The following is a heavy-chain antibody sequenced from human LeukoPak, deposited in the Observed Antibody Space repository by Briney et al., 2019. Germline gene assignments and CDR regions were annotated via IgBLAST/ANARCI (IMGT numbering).Heavy chain of an antibody. J-gene: IGHJ4*02. V-gene: IGHV3-11*05. CDR1: GFTFSDYY. CDR2: ISSSSSYT. Sequence: GGSLRLSCAASGFTFSDYYMSWIRQAPGKGLEWVSYISSSSSYTDYADSVKGRFTISRDNAKNTLNLQMNSLRAEDTAVYYCARDSGYSGYSDYWGQGTLVTVSS. D-gene: IGHD5-12*01. CDR3: ARDSGYSGYSDY.